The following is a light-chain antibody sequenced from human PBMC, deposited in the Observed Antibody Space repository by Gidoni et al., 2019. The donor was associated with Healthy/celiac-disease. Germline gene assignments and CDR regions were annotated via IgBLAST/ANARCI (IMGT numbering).Light chain of an antibody. Sequence: DIVMTQSPLSLPVTPGEPASISCRSSQSLLHSNGYNYLDWYLQKPGQSPQLLIYLGSNRASGVPDRFSGSGSGTDFTLKISRVEAEDVGVYYCMQALQTPRLTFXXXTKVEIK. CDR2: LGS. CDR1: QSLLHSNGYNY. V-gene: IGKV2-28*01. CDR3: MQALQTPRLT. J-gene: IGKJ4*01.